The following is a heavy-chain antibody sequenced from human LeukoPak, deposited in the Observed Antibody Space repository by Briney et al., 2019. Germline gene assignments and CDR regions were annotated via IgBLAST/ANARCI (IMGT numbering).Heavy chain of an antibody. V-gene: IGHV3-43*02. Sequence: GGSRRLSFAASGFTFDDYAMHWVRQAPGKGLEWVSLISGDGGSSYDEDSVKGRFTISRDNSKNSLYLQMNSLRTEDTALYYCAKDISGYYYYYYYMDVWGKGTTVTVSS. CDR2: ISGDGGSS. J-gene: IGHJ6*03. D-gene: IGHD5-12*01. CDR3: AKDISGYYYYYYYMDV. CDR1: GFTFDDYA.